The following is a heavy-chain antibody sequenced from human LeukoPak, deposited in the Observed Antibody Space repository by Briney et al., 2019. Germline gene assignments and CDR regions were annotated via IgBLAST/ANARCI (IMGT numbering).Heavy chain of an antibody. Sequence: SETLSLTCTVSGGSISSYYWSWIRQPPGKGLEWIGYIYTSGSTNYNPSLKSRVTISVDTSKNQFSLKLSSVTAADTAVYYCARYYDFWSGYYPSNWFDPWGQGTLVTVSS. J-gene: IGHJ5*02. D-gene: IGHD3-3*01. V-gene: IGHV4-4*09. CDR3: ARYYDFWSGYYPSNWFDP. CDR1: GGSISSYY. CDR2: IYTSGST.